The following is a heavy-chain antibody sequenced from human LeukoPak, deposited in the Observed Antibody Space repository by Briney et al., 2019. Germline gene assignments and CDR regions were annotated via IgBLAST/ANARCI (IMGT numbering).Heavy chain of an antibody. CDR2: ISTSGGNT. CDR3: ATGYCSGGGCYPRGAFDI. CDR1: GFTFSNYA. J-gene: IGHJ3*02. D-gene: IGHD2-15*01. Sequence: GGSLRLSCAASGFTFSNYAMSWLRQAPGKGLEWVSGISTSGGNTLYADSVKGRFTISRDNSKNTLFLQMSSLRAEDTAVYYCATGYCSGGGCYPRGAFDIWGQGTMVTVSS. V-gene: IGHV3-23*01.